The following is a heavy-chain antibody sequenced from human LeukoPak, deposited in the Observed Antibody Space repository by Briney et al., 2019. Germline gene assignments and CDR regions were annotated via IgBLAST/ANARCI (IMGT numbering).Heavy chain of an antibody. Sequence: TLSLTCTVSGGSISSGGYYWSWIRQPPGKGLEWIGYIYHSGSTYYNPSLKSRVTISVDRSKNQFSLKLSSVTAADTAVYYCARDDPLTLFDYWGQGTLVTVSS. CDR1: GGSISSGGYY. CDR2: IYHSGST. J-gene: IGHJ4*02. CDR3: ARDDPLTLFDY. V-gene: IGHV4-30-2*01.